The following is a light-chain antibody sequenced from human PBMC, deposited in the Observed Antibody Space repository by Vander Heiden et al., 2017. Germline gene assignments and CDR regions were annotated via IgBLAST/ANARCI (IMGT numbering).Light chain of an antibody. J-gene: IGLJ2*01. CDR1: SSGVGGYNY. CDR3: SSYRSSNTVV. V-gene: IGLV2-14*03. CDR2: DVS. Sequence: QSALTLPSPVSRSPGQSITISGTGTSSGVGGYNYVSWYQQHPVKVPKLMSYDVSNRPSGVSNRVSGSKSGNTASLTISELQAEDEDDYYCSSYRSSNTVVFGGGTKLTVL.